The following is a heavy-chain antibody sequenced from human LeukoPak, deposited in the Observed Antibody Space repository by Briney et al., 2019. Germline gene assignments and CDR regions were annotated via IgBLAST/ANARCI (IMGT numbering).Heavy chain of an antibody. V-gene: IGHV1-69*05. CDR2: IIPIFGTA. D-gene: IGHD5-18*01. J-gene: IGHJ4*02. Sequence: SVKVSCKASGGTFSSYAISWVRQAPGQGLEWTGRIIPIFGTANYAQKFQGRVTITTDESTSTAYMELSSLRSEDTAVYYCARDRGIQLWSETFDYWGQGTLVTVSS. CDR3: ARDRGIQLWSETFDY. CDR1: GGTFSSYA.